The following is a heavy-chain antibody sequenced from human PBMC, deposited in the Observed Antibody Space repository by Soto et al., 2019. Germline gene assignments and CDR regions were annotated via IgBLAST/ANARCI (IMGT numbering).Heavy chain of an antibody. J-gene: IGHJ4*02. CDR1: GYTFTNND. Sequence: QIQLVQSGTEVRKPGASAKVSCKTSGYTFTNNDVCWVRQTPGQGLEWMGWISPYSGKTNYARKFKGRVTMTTDTSTSTVYMELTSLTSDDTAVHYCAREGLLLFPDYWGQGTLVTVSS. D-gene: IGHD3-10*01. V-gene: IGHV1-18*01. CDR2: ISPYSGKT. CDR3: AREGLLLFPDY.